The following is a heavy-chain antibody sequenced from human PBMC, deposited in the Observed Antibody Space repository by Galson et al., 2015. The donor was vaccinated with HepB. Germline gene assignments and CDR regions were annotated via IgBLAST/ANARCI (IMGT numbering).Heavy chain of an antibody. CDR2: IWYDGSKD. CDR1: ASTFRGHG. Sequence: SLRLSCAASASTFRGHGMYWVRQAPGKGLEWVATIWYDGSKDYYADSVKGRFTVSRDNSKNTLYLQVNSLRAEDTAVYYCARPPRDYSTKGTWYFDLWGRGTLVTVSS. V-gene: IGHV3-33*07. D-gene: IGHD4-11*01. J-gene: IGHJ2*01. CDR3: ARPPRDYSTKGTWYFDL.